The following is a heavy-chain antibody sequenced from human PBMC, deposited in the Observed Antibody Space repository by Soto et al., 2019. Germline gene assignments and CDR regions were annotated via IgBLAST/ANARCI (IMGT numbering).Heavy chain of an antibody. J-gene: IGHJ4*02. Sequence: LRLSCAASGFTFSSFWMDWVRQAPGKGLEWVANINPDGREKHYVDSVKGRFTISRDNAKNSLYLQMSSLTAEDSALYYCSRSLDSWGQGTRVTVSS. CDR2: INPDGREK. CDR3: SRSLDS. V-gene: IGHV3-7*01. CDR1: GFTFSSFW.